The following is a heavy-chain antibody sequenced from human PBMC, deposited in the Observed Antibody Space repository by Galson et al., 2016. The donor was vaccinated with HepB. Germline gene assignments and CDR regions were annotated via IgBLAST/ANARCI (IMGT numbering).Heavy chain of an antibody. CDR2: ISGNGGST. Sequence: SLRLSCAASGFTFSSYAMHWVRQAPGKGLEYVSAISGNGGSTYYADSVKGRFTISRDNSKNTLYLQMNSLRDEDTAVYYCAKGRTGTTGPVEYWGQGTLVTVSS. D-gene: IGHD1-1*01. CDR1: GFTFSSYA. V-gene: IGHV3-64*04. J-gene: IGHJ4*02. CDR3: AKGRTGTTGPVEY.